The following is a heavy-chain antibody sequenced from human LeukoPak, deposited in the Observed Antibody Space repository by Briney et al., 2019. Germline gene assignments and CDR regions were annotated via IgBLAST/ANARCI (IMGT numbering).Heavy chain of an antibody. V-gene: IGHV4-59*12. CDR3: ARVPKYYYDSSGYLFDY. D-gene: IGHD3-22*01. CDR2: IYYSGST. CDR1: GGSISSYY. J-gene: IGHJ4*02. Sequence: SETLSLTCTVSGGSISSYYWSWIRQPPGKGLEWIGYIYYSGSTSYNPSLKSRVTISVDTSKNQFSLKLSSVTAADTAVYYCARVPKYYYDSSGYLFDYWGQGTLVTVSS.